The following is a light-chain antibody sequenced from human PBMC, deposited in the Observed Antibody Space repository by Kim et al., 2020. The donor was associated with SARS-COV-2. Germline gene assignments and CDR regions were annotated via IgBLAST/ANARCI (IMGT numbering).Light chain of an antibody. CDR3: QQYNDWPLT. CDR2: GVS. CDR1: PTISSD. V-gene: IGKV3-15*01. Sequence: VFPGESATPSSRASPTISSDLAWYQQKPGQAPRLLIYGVSTRATGIPATFIGSGSGTEFTLTISSLQSEDFAIYYCQQYNDWPLTFGGGTKVEIK. J-gene: IGKJ4*01.